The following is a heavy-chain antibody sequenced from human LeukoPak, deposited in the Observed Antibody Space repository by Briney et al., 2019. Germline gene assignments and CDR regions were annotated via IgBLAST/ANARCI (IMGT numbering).Heavy chain of an antibody. CDR1: GGTFSSYA. Sequence: ASVKVSCKASGGTFSSYAISWVRPAPGQGLEWMGRIIPILGIANYAQKFQGRVTITADKSTSTAYMELSSLRSEDTAVYYCAREYYAHGGYWGQGTLVTVHS. V-gene: IGHV1-69*04. CDR2: IIPILGIA. D-gene: IGHD2-2*01. CDR3: AREYYAHGGY. J-gene: IGHJ4*02.